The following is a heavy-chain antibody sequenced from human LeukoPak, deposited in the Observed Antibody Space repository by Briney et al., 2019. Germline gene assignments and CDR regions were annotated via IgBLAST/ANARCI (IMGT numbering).Heavy chain of an antibody. D-gene: IGHD3-9*01. V-gene: IGHV3-23*01. CDR1: GFTFSSYA. CDR2: ISGSGGST. Sequence: GGSLRLSCAASGFTFSSYAMSWVRQAPGKGLEWVSAISGSGGSTYYADSVKGRFTISRDNSKNTLYLQMNSLRAEDTAVYYCAKDMELRYFDWAPSSLPAYDYWGQGTLVTVSS. J-gene: IGHJ4*02. CDR3: AKDMELRYFDWAPSSLPAYDY.